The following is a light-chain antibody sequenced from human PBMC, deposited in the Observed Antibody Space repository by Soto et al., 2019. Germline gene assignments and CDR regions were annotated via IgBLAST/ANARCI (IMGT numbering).Light chain of an antibody. Sequence: QSVLTQPASVSGSPGQSITISCTGTSSDVGGYNYVSWYQQHPGKAPKLMIYDVSYRPSGVSNRFNGYKSGNTASLPISWLQADDEADYSCSSYTSSSTVVFGGGTKLTVL. J-gene: IGLJ3*02. CDR2: DVS. CDR1: SSDVGGYNY. CDR3: SSYTSSSTVV. V-gene: IGLV2-14*03.